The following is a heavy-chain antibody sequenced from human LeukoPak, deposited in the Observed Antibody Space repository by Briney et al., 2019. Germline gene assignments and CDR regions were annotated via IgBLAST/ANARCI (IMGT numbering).Heavy chain of an antibody. V-gene: IGHV3-30*02. CDR1: GFSFSSYG. J-gene: IGHJ4*02. CDR2: IRSDGSNK. Sequence: GGSLRLSCAGSGFSFSSYGMHWVRQAPGKGLEWMAFIRSDGSNKYYADSVKGRFTISRDNSKNTLYLQMNSLRAEDTAVYYCAKCPSGSYFPPWFHWGQGTLVTVSS. CDR3: AKCPSGSYFPPWFH. D-gene: IGHD1-26*01.